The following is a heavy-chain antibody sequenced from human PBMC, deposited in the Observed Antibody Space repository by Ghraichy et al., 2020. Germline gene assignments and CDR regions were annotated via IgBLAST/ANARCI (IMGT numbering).Heavy chain of an antibody. V-gene: IGHV4-34*01. Sequence: SETLSLTCAVYGGSFSGYYWSWIRQPPGKGLEWIGEINHSGSTNYNPSLKSRVTISVDTSKNQFSLKLSSVTAADTAVYYCASSQGRIAARREFDYWGQGTLVTVSS. CDR2: INHSGST. CDR3: ASSQGRIAARREFDY. J-gene: IGHJ4*02. D-gene: IGHD6-6*01. CDR1: GGSFSGYY.